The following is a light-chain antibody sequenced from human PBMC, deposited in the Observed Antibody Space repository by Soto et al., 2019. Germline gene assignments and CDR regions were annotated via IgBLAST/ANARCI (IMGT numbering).Light chain of an antibody. Sequence: QSALTQPASVSGSPRQSITISCTGTSSDVGAYNYVSWYQQHPGKTPKLIIYEVNNRPSGVSDHFSGSKSGNTASLTISGLQPDDEADYYCSSYTSSTTWVFGGGTKVTVL. CDR2: EVN. V-gene: IGLV2-14*01. CDR1: SSDVGAYNY. CDR3: SSYTSSTTWV. J-gene: IGLJ3*02.